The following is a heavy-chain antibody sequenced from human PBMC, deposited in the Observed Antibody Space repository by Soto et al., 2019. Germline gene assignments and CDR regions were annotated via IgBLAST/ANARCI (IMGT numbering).Heavy chain of an antibody. CDR3: AHGSGWLSDQ. CDR2: ISWDDTK. Sequence: QITLKESGPTLVKPTQTLTLTCTFSGFSLSTTAVGVNWIRQPPGKPLEWLALISWDDTKLYSSSLKNRLTIAKDTSKHPVVLTMTNMDPVDTATYYCAHGSGWLSDQWGQGTLVTVSS. V-gene: IGHV2-5*02. D-gene: IGHD6-19*01. CDR1: GFSLSTTAVG. J-gene: IGHJ4*02.